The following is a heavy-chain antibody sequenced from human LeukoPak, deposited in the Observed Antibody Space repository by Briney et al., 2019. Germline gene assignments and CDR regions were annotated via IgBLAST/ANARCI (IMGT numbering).Heavy chain of an antibody. V-gene: IGHV4-39*07. CDR3: ARGGLRGYFDY. CDR1: GGSISSSSYY. Sequence: PSETLSLTCTVSGGSISSSSYYWGWIRQPPGKGLEWIGSIYYSGSTYYNPSLKSRVTMSVDTSKNQFSLKLSSVTAADTAVYYCARGGLRGYFDYWGQGTLVTVSS. D-gene: IGHD5-12*01. J-gene: IGHJ4*02. CDR2: IYYSGST.